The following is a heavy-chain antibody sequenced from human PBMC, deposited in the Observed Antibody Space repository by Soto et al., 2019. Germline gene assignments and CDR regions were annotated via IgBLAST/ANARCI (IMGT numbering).Heavy chain of an antibody. CDR2: ISNDGGRE. Sequence: QVQLVESGGGVVQPGRSLRLSCAASGFTLSDFAMHWVRQAPGKGLEWVALISNDGGREHYGDSMKGRFTISRENSKHMVYLEMTSMGVEDTAVYYCARAGPGMDVWGQGPRVTVSS. V-gene: IGHV3-30-3*01. CDR1: GFTLSDFA. D-gene: IGHD7-27*01. J-gene: IGHJ6*02. CDR3: ARAGPGMDV.